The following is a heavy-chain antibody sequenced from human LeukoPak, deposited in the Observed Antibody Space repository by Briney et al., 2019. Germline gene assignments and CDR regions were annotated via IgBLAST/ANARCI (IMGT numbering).Heavy chain of an antibody. Sequence: GGSLRLSCAASGFTFSSYSMNWVRQAPGKGLEWVSAISASGGSANIADSVKGRFTISRDNARNTLYLQMNSLRAEDTALYYCAKVSEFFIVDRRARFDSWGQGTLVTVSS. D-gene: IGHD6-6*01. V-gene: IGHV3-23*01. CDR2: ISASGGSA. CDR3: AKVSEFFIVDRRARFDS. CDR1: GFTFSSYS. J-gene: IGHJ4*02.